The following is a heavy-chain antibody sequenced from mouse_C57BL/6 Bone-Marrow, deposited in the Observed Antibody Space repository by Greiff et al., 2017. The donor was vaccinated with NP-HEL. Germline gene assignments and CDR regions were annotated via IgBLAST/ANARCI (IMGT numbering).Heavy chain of an antibody. Sequence: DVKLVESGGGLVQPGGSLRLSCATSGFTFSDFYMEWVRQPPGKRLEWIAASRNKANDYTTEYSASVKDRFIVSRDTSQSILYLQMNALRAEDTAIYYCARDYYGSSYWYFDVWGAGTTVTVSS. V-gene: IGHV7-1*02. CDR2: SRNKANDYTT. J-gene: IGHJ1*01. D-gene: IGHD1-1*01. CDR3: ARDYYGSSYWYFDV. CDR1: GFTFSDFY.